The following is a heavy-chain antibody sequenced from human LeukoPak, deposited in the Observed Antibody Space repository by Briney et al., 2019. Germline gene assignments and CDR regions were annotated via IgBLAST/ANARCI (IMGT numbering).Heavy chain of an antibody. Sequence: ASVKVSCKASGYTFTSYAMNWVRQAPGQGLEWMGWINTNTGNPTYAQGFTGRFVFSLDTSVSTAYLQISSLKAEDTAVYYCARDSSGYYSSKDFDYWGQGTLVTVSS. D-gene: IGHD3-22*01. J-gene: IGHJ4*02. CDR1: GYTFTSYA. CDR2: INTNTGNP. V-gene: IGHV7-4-1*02. CDR3: ARDSSGYYSSKDFDY.